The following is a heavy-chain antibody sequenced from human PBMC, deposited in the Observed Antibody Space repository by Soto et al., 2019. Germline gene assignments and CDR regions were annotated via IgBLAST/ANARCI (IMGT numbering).Heavy chain of an antibody. CDR2: ISGSGGST. CDR3: AKALVVVAATQYYFDY. CDR1: GFTFSSYA. V-gene: IGHV3-23*01. D-gene: IGHD2-15*01. Sequence: GGSLRLSCAASGFTFSSYAMSWVRQAPGKGLEWVSAISGSGGSTYYADSVKGRFTISRDNSKNTLYLQMNSLRAEDTAVYYCAKALVVVAATQYYFDYWGQGTLVTAPQ. J-gene: IGHJ4*02.